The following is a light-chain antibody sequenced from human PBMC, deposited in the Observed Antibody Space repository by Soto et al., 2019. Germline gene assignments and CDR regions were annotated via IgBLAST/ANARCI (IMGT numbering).Light chain of an antibody. Sequence: DIQMTQSPSSLSASVGDRVTITCRATQSMSSYLNWYQQKPGKAPKLLIYAASNLQSGVPSRFSGSGSGTDFTLTISSLPPEDFATYYCQQSYTNPTFGGGTKVDI. CDR3: QQSYTNPT. CDR2: AAS. J-gene: IGKJ4*01. V-gene: IGKV1-39*01. CDR1: QSMSSY.